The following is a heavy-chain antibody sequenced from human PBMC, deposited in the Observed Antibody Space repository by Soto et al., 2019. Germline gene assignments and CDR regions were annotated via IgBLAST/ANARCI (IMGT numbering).Heavy chain of an antibody. Sequence: SETLSLTCTVSGGSISSYYWSWIRQPAGKGLEWIGRIYTSGSTNYNPSLKSRVTMSVDTSKNQFSLKLSSVTAADTAVYYCAREGAAVADTFYYYYGMDVWGQGTTVTVSS. CDR1: GGSISSYY. V-gene: IGHV4-4*07. CDR2: IYTSGST. J-gene: IGHJ6*02. CDR3: AREGAAVADTFYYYYGMDV. D-gene: IGHD6-19*01.